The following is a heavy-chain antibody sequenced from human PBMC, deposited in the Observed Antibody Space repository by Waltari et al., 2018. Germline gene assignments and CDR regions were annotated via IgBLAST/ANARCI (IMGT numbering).Heavy chain of an antibody. D-gene: IGHD3-3*01. CDR2: SYYSGST. J-gene: IGHJ4*02. CDR3: ARSKGFWSGYLPDY. Sequence: QLQLQESGPGLVKPSETLSLTCTVSGGSISSSSYYWGWIRPPPGKGLEWIGSSYYSGSTYYNPSLKSRVTISVDTSKNQFSLKLSSVTAADTAVYYCARSKGFWSGYLPDYWGQGTLVTVSS. V-gene: IGHV4-39*01. CDR1: GGSISSSSYY.